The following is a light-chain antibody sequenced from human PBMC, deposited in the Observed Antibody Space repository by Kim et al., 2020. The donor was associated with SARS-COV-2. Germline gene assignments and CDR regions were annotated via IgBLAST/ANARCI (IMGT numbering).Light chain of an antibody. CDR3: NSRDSSVNHLRV. J-gene: IGLJ1*01. Sequence: SSELTQDPAVSVALGQTVRITCQGDSLRSYYASWYQQKPGRAPVLVIYGKNNRPSGIPDRFSGSSSGNTASLTITGAQAEDEADYYCNSRDSSVNHLRVF. CDR1: SLRSYY. CDR2: GKN. V-gene: IGLV3-19*01.